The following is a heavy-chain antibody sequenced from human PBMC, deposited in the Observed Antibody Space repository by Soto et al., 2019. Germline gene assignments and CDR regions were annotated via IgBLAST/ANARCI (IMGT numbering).Heavy chain of an antibody. Sequence: SETLSLTCAVYGGSFSGYYWSWIRQPPGKGLEWIGEINHSGSTNYNPSLKSRVTISVDTSKNQFSLKPSSVTAADTAVYYCARGDYDFWSGYYVNWFDPWGQGTLVTVSS. J-gene: IGHJ5*02. D-gene: IGHD3-3*01. CDR1: GGSFSGYY. V-gene: IGHV4-34*01. CDR2: INHSGST. CDR3: ARGDYDFWSGYYVNWFDP.